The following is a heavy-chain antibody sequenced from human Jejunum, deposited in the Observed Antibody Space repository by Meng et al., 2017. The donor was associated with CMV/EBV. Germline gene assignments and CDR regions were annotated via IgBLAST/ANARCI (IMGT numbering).Heavy chain of an antibody. D-gene: IGHD1-26*01. CDR1: GGSVNNYY. CDR3: ARGPGASTREGFDY. Sequence: QVPLQESGPGLVNPSEPLSLPCTVCGGSVNNYYGSWIRQSAGKGLEWIGRFYSSDTYNYHPSLDSRVTMSLDTSKNQFSLNLRSVTAADTATYYCARGPGASTREGFDYWGQGILVTVSS. V-gene: IGHV4-4*07. CDR2: FYSSDTY. J-gene: IGHJ4*02.